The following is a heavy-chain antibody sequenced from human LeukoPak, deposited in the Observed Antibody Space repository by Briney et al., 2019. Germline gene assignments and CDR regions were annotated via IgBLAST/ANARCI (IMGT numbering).Heavy chain of an antibody. Sequence: PGGSLRLSCAASGFTFSIYAMSWVRQAPGKGLESVSAISGSGGSTYYADSVKGRFTISRDNSKNTLYLQMNSLRAEDTAVYYCAKDLHPKYSYGSPFDYWSQGTLVTVSS. CDR2: ISGSGGST. D-gene: IGHD5-18*01. CDR1: GFTFSIYA. V-gene: IGHV3-23*01. CDR3: AKDLHPKYSYGSPFDY. J-gene: IGHJ4*02.